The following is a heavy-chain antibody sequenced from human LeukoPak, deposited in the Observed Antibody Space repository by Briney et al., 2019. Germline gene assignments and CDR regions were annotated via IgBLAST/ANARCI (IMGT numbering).Heavy chain of an antibody. V-gene: IGHV3-33*01. Sequence: GRSLRLSCAASGFTFSSYGMHWVRQAPGKGLEWVAVIWYDGSNKYYADSVKGRFPISRDNSKNTLYLQMNSLRAEDTAVYYCARTPITVEYSSSSNIYFDYWGQGTLVTVSS. CDR2: IWYDGSNK. J-gene: IGHJ4*02. D-gene: IGHD6-6*01. CDR3: ARTPITVEYSSSSNIYFDY. CDR1: GFTFSSYG.